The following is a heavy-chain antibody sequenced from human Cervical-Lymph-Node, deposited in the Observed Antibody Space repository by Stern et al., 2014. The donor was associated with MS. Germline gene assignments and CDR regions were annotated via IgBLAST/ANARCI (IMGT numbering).Heavy chain of an antibody. V-gene: IGHV4-59*01. CDR1: GGSISSYY. CDR2: IAYSGSA. D-gene: IGHD6-19*01. J-gene: IGHJ4*02. Sequence: QLQLQESGPGLVKPSETLSLTCTVSGGSISSYYWSWIRQPPGKGLEWIGYIAYSGSANFNPSLKSRVTISVDTSKNQFSLKLSSVTAADTAVYYCARSGVPELRHSSGWWYYFDYWGQGTLVTVSS. CDR3: ARSGVPELRHSSGWWYYFDY.